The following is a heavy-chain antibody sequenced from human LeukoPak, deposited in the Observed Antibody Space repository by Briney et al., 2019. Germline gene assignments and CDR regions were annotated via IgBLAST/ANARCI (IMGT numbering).Heavy chain of an antibody. Sequence: SETLSLTCTVSGDSISSSNYYWGWIRQPPGKGLEWIGSIYYSGSTYYNPSLKSRVTIPVDTSKNQFSLKLSSVTAADTAVYYCARPSGVVVPNYYMDVWGKGTTVTVSS. CDR2: IYYSGST. CDR1: GDSISSSNYY. V-gene: IGHV4-39*01. J-gene: IGHJ6*03. D-gene: IGHD2-2*01. CDR3: ARPSGVVVPNYYMDV.